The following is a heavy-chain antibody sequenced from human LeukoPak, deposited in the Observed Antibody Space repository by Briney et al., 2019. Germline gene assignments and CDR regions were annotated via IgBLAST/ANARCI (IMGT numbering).Heavy chain of an antibody. D-gene: IGHD1-26*01. CDR2: IYYSGST. Sequence: SETLSLTCTVSGGSISSSSYYWGWIRQPPGKGLEWIGSIYYSGSTYYNPSLKSRVTISVDTSKNQFSLELSSVTAADTAVYYCARTVYSGSYPLFDPWGQGTLVTVSS. CDR3: ARTVYSGSYPLFDP. J-gene: IGHJ5*02. CDR1: GGSISSSSYY. V-gene: IGHV4-39*07.